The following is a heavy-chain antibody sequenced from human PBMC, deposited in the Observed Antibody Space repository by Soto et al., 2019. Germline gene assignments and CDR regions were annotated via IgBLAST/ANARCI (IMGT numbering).Heavy chain of an antibody. Sequence: QLQLQESGPGLVKPSQTLSLTGAVSGCAISSGGYSWSWIRQPTGKGLEWIGYIYHSGSTYYNPSLKSRVTISVDRSNNQLSLKLSSVTASDPAVYYCARVPGPWGQGTLVTVSS. CDR2: IYHSGST. V-gene: IGHV4-30-2*01. CDR3: ARVPGP. CDR1: GCAISSGGYS. D-gene: IGHD7-27*01. J-gene: IGHJ5*02.